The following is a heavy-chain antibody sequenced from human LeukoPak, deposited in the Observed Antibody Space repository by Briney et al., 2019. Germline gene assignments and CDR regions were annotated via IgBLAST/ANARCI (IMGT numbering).Heavy chain of an antibody. CDR3: ARDGFWSGYYPLTIFDY. CDR2: ISSSGSTI. V-gene: IGHV3-11*01. CDR1: GFTFSDYY. Sequence: GGSLRLSCAASGFTFSDYYMSWIRQAPGKGLEWVSYISSSGSTIYYAGSVKGRFTISRDNAKNSLYLQMNSLRAEDMAVYYCARDGFWSGYYPLTIFDYWGQGTLVTVSS. D-gene: IGHD3-3*01. J-gene: IGHJ4*02.